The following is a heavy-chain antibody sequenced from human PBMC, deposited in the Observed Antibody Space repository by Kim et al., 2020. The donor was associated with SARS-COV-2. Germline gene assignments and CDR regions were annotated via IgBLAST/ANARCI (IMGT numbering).Heavy chain of an antibody. CDR3: ARALRGLWSLYYYYGMDV. J-gene: IGHJ6*02. V-gene: IGHV3-30*01. D-gene: IGHD5-18*01. Sequence: KGRFTISRDKSKNTLYLQMNSLRAEDTAVYYCARALRGLWSLYYYYGMDVWGQGTTVTVSS.